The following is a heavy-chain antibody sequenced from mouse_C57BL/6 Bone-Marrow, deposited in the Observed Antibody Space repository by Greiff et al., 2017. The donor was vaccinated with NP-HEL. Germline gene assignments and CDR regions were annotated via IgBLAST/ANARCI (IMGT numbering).Heavy chain of an antibody. CDR1: GYTFTDYE. CDR3: TSPIVYFDY. D-gene: IGHD2-12*01. Sequence: QVQLQQSGAELVRPGASVTLSCKASGYTFTDYEMHWVKQTPVHGLEWIGAIDPETGGTAYNQKFKGKAILTADKSSSTAYMELRSLTSEDAAVYYCTSPIVYFDYWGQGTTLTVSS. V-gene: IGHV1-15*01. J-gene: IGHJ2*01. CDR2: IDPETGGT.